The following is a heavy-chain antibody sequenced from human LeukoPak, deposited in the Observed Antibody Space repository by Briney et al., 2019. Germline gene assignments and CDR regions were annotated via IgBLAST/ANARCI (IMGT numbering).Heavy chain of an antibody. CDR2: IYHSGST. CDR1: GGSISSGDYY. V-gene: IGHV4-30-2*01. D-gene: IGHD3-10*01. CDR3: ARGSSGWFDP. Sequence: SSETLSLTCTVSGGSISSGDYYWSWIRQPPGKGLEWIGYIYHSGSTYYNPSLKSRVTISVDRSKNQFSLKLSSVTAADTAVYYCARGSSGWFDPWGQGTLVTVSS. J-gene: IGHJ5*02.